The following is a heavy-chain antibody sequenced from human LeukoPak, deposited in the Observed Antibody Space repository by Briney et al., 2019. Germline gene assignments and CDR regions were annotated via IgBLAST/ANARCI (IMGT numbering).Heavy chain of an antibody. CDR1: GYSISSGYY. J-gene: IGHJ3*02. Sequence: PSETLSLTCTVSGYSISSGYYWGWIRQPPGKGLEWIGNIYHSGSTYYNPSLKSRVTISVDTSKNQFSLKLSSVTAADTAVYYCARETGGAFDIWGQGTMVTVSS. V-gene: IGHV4-38-2*02. CDR2: IYHSGST. CDR3: ARETGGAFDI. D-gene: IGHD3-10*01.